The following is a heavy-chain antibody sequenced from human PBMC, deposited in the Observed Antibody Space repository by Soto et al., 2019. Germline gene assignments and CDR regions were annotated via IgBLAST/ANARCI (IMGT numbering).Heavy chain of an antibody. CDR3: AGAVYSSCSGSRLVPFYGMDV. Sequence: SETLSPTCPVSGGSISSGGYYWNWIRQPPGRGLEWIGCIYASGSTYFDPSLKNRFTRSVDTAKNRLSSKLSSVTAAATAAYYSAGAVYSSCSGSRLVPFYGMDVWGQGTTVTVSS. CDR1: GGSISSGGYY. V-gene: IGHV4-30-4*01. D-gene: IGHD3-10*02. CDR2: IYASGST. J-gene: IGHJ6*02.